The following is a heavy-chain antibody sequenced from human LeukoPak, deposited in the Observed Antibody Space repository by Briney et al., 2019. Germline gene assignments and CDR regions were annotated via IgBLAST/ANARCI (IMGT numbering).Heavy chain of an antibody. Sequence: ASVTVSCNASARIFTDYVIHWVRHAPGQGLEWMGWIVAKSGGTHYAQNFQGRVTMTRDTSIRTAYMELSGLRSDDTAVYYCAREGGDFDIWGQGTMVTVSS. CDR3: AREGGDFDI. J-gene: IGHJ3*02. CDR2: IVAKSGGT. CDR1: ARIFTDYV. D-gene: IGHD2-21*01. V-gene: IGHV1-2*02.